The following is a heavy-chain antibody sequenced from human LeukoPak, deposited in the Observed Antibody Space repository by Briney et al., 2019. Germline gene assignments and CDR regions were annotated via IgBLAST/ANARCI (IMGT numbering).Heavy chain of an antibody. CDR1: GFTFSDYY. J-gene: IGHJ4*02. CDR2: IYSGGST. D-gene: IGHD3-16*01. V-gene: IGHV3-53*01. CDR3: EGGSYTPFDY. Sequence: PGGSLRLSCAASGFTFSDYYMSWVRQAPGKGLEWVSVIYSGGSTYYADSVKGRFTISRDNSKNTLYLQMNSLRAEDTAVYYCEGGSYTPFDYWGQGTLVTVSS.